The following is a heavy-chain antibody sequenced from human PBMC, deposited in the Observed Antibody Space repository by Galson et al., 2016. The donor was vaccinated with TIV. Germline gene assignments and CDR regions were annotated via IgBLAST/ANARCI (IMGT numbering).Heavy chain of an antibody. Sequence: SVKVSCKASGYIFNNFGVSWVRQAPGQGLEWMAWISVYNGNTNYAQSLQGRVTLTTDTSTSTAYRELRSLRSDDTAVYYCARDTPSLLAAATMDYWGQGTLVTVSS. V-gene: IGHV1-18*01. CDR3: ARDTPSLLAAATMDY. CDR1: GYIFNNFG. J-gene: IGHJ4*02. D-gene: IGHD6-25*01. CDR2: ISVYNGNT.